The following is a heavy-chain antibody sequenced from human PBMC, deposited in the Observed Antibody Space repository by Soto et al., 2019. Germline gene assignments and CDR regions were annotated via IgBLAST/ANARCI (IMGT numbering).Heavy chain of an antibody. V-gene: IGHV4-39*01. CDR3: ARHLPLVGATWIYYGMDV. CDR2: IYYSGST. J-gene: IGHJ6*02. Sequence: KTSETLSLTCTVSGGSISSSSYYWGWIRQPPGKGLEWIGSIYYSGSTYYNPSLKSRVTISVDTSKNQFSLKLSSVTAADTAVYYCARHLPLVGATWIYYGMDVWGQGTRVTVSS. D-gene: IGHD1-26*01. CDR1: GGSISSSSYY.